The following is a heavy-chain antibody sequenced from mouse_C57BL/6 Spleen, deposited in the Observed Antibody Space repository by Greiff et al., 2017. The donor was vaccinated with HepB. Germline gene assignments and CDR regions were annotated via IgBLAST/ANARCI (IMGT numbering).Heavy chain of an antibody. V-gene: IGHV5-17*01. CDR1: GFTFSDYG. D-gene: IGHD1-1*01. J-gene: IGHJ4*01. CDR2: ISSGSSTI. Sequence: EVQVVESGGGLVKPGGSLKLSCAASGFTFSDYGMHWVRQAPEKGLEWVAYISSGSSTIYYADTVKGRFTISRDNAKNTLFLQMTSLRSEDTAMYYCATYGSSPYYDAMDYWGQGTSVTVSS. CDR3: ATYGSSPYYDAMDY.